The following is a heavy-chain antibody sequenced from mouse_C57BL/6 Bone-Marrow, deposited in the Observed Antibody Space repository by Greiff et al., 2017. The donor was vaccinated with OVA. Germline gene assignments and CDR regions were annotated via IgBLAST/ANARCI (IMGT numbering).Heavy chain of an antibody. CDR2: ISGGGGNT. Sequence: EVKLMESGGGLVKPGGSLKLSCAASGFTFSSYTMSWVRQTPEKRLEWVATISGGGGNTYYPDSVKGRFTISRDNAKNTLYLQMSSLRSEDTALYYCARERGGYFDYWGQGTTLTVSS. J-gene: IGHJ2*01. CDR3: ARERGGYFDY. D-gene: IGHD1-1*02. CDR1: GFTFSSYT. V-gene: IGHV5-9*01.